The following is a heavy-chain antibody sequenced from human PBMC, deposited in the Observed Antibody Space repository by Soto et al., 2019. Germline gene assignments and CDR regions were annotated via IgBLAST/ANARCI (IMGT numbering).Heavy chain of an antibody. V-gene: IGHV4-39*01. J-gene: IGHJ4*02. D-gene: IGHD1-20*01. CDR3: ARHVNRYYFDY. Sequence: QLQLQESGPGLVKPSETLSLTCTVSGDSISSSSYYWGWVRQPPGKGLEWIGSIYYSGNTYYNPSLKSRVTISVDTSKNEFSLKLSSVTATDTAVYSCARHVNRYYFDYWGQGTLVTVSS. CDR1: GDSISSSSYY. CDR2: IYYSGNT.